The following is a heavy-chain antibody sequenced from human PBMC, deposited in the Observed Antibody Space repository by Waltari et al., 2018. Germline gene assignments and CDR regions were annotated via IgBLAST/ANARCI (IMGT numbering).Heavy chain of an antibody. J-gene: IGHJ4*02. CDR1: GYTFTGYY. CDR2: INPNSGGT. CDR3: ARTYSSSWSFDY. D-gene: IGHD6-13*01. V-gene: IGHV1-2*06. Sequence: QVQLVQSGAEVKKPGASVKVSCRASGYTFTGYYIHWVRQAPGQGLEWMGRINPNSGGTNYAQKFQGRVTMTRDTSISTAYMELSRLRSDDTAVYYCARTYSSSWSFDYWGQGTLVTVSS.